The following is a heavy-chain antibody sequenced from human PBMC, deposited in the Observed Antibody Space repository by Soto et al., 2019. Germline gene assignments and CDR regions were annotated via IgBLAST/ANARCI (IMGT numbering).Heavy chain of an antibody. CDR1: GFIFSDYY. Sequence: QVLLVESGGGLVKPGGSLRLSCAASGFIFSDYYMSWVRQTPGKGLEWASYISTRSTYTNYADSVKGRFTISRDNAKNSLYLQMDSLRVEDTAVYYCARDLAWKRGKVGRYYYGMDVWGQGTTVTVSS. CDR3: ARDLAWKRGKVGRYYYGMDV. J-gene: IGHJ6*02. CDR2: ISTRSTYT. V-gene: IGHV3-11*06. D-gene: IGHD1-1*01.